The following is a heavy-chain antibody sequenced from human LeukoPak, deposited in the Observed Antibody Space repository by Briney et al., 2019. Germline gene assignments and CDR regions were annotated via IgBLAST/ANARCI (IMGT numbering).Heavy chain of an antibody. CDR1: GYTFTAYY. Sequence: ASVKVSCKASGYTFTAYYIHWVRQAPGQGLEWMGWINPNSGATNHAQKFRGRVTLTRDTSISTASMEVNGLKSDDTAVYYCATQRGSYLWGTDFDYWGQGTLVTVSA. V-gene: IGHV1-2*02. D-gene: IGHD3-16*01. J-gene: IGHJ4*02. CDR3: ATQRGSYLWGTDFDY. CDR2: INPNSGAT.